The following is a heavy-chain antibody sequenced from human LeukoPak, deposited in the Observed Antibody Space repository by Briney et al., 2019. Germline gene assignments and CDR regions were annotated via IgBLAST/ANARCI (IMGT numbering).Heavy chain of an antibody. V-gene: IGHV3-7*01. Sequence: PGGSLRLPCAASGFTFSSYWMSWVRQAPGKGLEWVANTKQDGSEKYYVDSVKGRFTISRDNAKNSLYLQMNSLRAEDTAVYYCARDTLYYYDSSGYDYWGQGTLVTVSS. CDR1: GFTFSSYW. D-gene: IGHD3-22*01. CDR2: TKQDGSEK. J-gene: IGHJ4*02. CDR3: ARDTLYYYDSSGYDY.